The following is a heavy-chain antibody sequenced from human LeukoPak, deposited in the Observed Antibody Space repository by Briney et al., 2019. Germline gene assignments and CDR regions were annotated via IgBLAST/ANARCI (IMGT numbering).Heavy chain of an antibody. V-gene: IGHV4-61*02. J-gene: IGHJ4*02. D-gene: IGHD3-3*01. CDR1: GGSISSGSYY. CDR3: ARSWSGYYTRGYSYFDY. CDR2: IYTSGST. Sequence: PSQTLSLTCTVSGGSISSGSYYWSWIRQPAGKGLDWIGRIYTSGSTNYNPSLKSRVTISVDTSKNQFSLKLSSVTAADTAVYYCARSWSGYYTRGYSYFDYWGQGTLVTVSS.